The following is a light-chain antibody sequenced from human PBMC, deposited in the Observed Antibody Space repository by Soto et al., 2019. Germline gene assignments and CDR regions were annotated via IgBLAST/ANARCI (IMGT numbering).Light chain of an antibody. J-gene: IGLJ1*01. V-gene: IGLV1-40*01. CDR2: GNN. CDR3: QSFDSSLSALV. Sequence: QSVLTQPPSVSGAPGQRVTISCTGSSSNIGAGLHVHWYQQLPGTAPKLLISGNNNRPSGVPDRFSGSKSGTSASLAITGLQAEDEADYYCQSFDSSLSALVLGNGTKVT. CDR1: SSNIGAGLH.